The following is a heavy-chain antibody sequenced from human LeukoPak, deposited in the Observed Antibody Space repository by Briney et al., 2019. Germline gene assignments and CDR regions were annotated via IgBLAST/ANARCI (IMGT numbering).Heavy chain of an antibody. V-gene: IGHV1-24*01. CDR2: FDPEDGET. Sequence: GASVKVSCKVSGYTLIESSMHWVRQAPGKGLEWMGGFDPEDGETIYAQKFQGRVTMTEDTSTNTAYMELSSLRSEDTAVYYCATRDLRYFDWVLIWGQGTLVTVSS. J-gene: IGHJ4*02. CDR3: ATRDLRYFDWVLI. CDR1: GYTLIESS. D-gene: IGHD3-9*01.